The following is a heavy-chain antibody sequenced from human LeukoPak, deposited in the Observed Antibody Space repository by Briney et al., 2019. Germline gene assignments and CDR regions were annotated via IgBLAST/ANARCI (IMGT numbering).Heavy chain of an antibody. CDR1: GFTFSDYY. D-gene: IGHD1-26*01. J-gene: IGHJ3*02. Sequence: GGSLRLSCAASGFTFSDYYMSWIRQAPGKGLEWVSYISSSGSTIYYADSVKGRFTISRDNAKNSLYLQMNSLRAEDTAVYYCARGAYSGSYLLADAFDIWGQGTMVTVSS. V-gene: IGHV3-11*04. CDR3: ARGAYSGSYLLADAFDI. CDR2: ISSSGSTI.